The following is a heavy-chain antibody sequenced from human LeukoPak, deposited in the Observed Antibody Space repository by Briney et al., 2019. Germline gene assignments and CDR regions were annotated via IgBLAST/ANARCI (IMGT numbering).Heavy chain of an antibody. CDR3: AREGMVRGVLVAWFDP. CDR2: IYYSGNT. J-gene: IGHJ5*02. D-gene: IGHD3-10*01. CDR1: GGSISYYY. Sequence: SETLSLTCTVSGGSISYYYWSWIRQPPGKGLEWIGYIYYSGNTNYNPSLKSRVTISVDTSKNQFSLKLSSVTAADTAVYYCAREGMVRGVLVAWFDPWGQGTLVTVSS. V-gene: IGHV4-59*01.